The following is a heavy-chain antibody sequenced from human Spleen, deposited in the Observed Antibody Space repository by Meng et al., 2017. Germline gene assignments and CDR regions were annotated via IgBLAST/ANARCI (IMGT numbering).Heavy chain of an antibody. J-gene: IGHJ3*02. CDR2: INHGGGT. V-gene: IGHV4-34*01. D-gene: IGHD3-22*01. CDR1: VGSFSGYY. CDR3: VLPYDSSGYYFGYAFDI. Sequence: HVRSQPWGQGLLKPSETLSLTCAVYVGSFSGYYWSWIRQPPGKGLEWIGEINHGGGTNYNPSLKSRVTISVDTSKNQFSLKLTSVTAADTAVYYCVLPYDSSGYYFGYAFDIWGQGTMVTVSS.